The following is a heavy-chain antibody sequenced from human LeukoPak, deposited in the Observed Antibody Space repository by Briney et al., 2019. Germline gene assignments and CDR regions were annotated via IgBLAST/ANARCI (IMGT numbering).Heavy chain of an antibody. D-gene: IGHD6-13*01. CDR2: ISSSSNYI. Sequence: GGSLRLSCAASGFTFSSYSMNWVRQAPGKGLEWVSSISSSSNYIYYADSVKGRFTISRDNAKNSLYLQMNSLRAEDTAVYYCARGRVSSSSWQSVYYYYLYMDVWGKGSTVTVSS. J-gene: IGHJ6*03. V-gene: IGHV3-21*01. CDR3: ARGRVSSSSWQSVYYYYLYMDV. CDR1: GFTFSSYS.